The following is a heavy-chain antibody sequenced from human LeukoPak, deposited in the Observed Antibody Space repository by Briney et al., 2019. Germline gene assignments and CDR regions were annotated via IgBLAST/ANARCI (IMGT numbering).Heavy chain of an antibody. CDR3: ARGPTDMDFDY. CDR2: INPSDGTT. CDR1: GYTFTKSDY. V-gene: IGHV1-46*01. Sequence: ASEKVSCKPSGYTFTKSDYIHWVRQAPRQGLEWMGIINPSDGTTFYAQKFQGRVTLTRDTSTNTVFMELSSLRSDDTAVFYCARGPTDMDFDYWGQGSLVTVSS. J-gene: IGHJ4*02.